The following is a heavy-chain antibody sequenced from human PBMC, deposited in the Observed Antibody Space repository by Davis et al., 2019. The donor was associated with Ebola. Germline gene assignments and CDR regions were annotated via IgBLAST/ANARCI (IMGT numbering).Heavy chain of an antibody. CDR1: RYTLTGYY. J-gene: IGHJ4*02. CDR2: INPNSGDT. CDR3: ARDRVCSGATCYAYFDF. D-gene: IGHD2-15*01. V-gene: IGHV1-2*04. Sequence: ASVTVSCKASRYTLTGYYIHWVRQAPGQGLEWMGWINPNSGDTKYAQKSQGWVTMTRDTPISTAYMELNRLTSDDTAVYYCARDRVCSGATCYAYFDFWGQGTLVTVSS.